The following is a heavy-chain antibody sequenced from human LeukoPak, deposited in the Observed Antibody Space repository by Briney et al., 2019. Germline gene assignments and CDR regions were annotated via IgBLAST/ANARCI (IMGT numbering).Heavy chain of an antibody. D-gene: IGHD6-19*01. CDR3: ARSSGWKYNIDY. Sequence: GASVKVSCKASGYTFNGYYKHWVRQAPGQGLEWMGWINPNSGGTNYAQKFQGRVTMTRDTSISTAYVELSRLRSDDTAMYYCARSSGWKYNIDYWGQGTLVTVSS. CDR2: INPNSGGT. CDR1: GYTFNGYY. V-gene: IGHV1-2*02. J-gene: IGHJ4*02.